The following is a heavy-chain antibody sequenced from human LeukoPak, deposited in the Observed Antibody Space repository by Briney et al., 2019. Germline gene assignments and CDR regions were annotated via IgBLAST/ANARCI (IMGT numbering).Heavy chain of an antibody. CDR2: IIPLLNRG. D-gene: IGHD5-24*01. Sequence: SVKVSCKASGDDFSRFTVSWMRQAPGQGLEWMGGIIPLLNRGNYAEKFRGRVTITSDASTSTSYLTLKSLTSDDTAVYYCARDQVGDGSIWFGPWGQGTLVTVSS. V-gene: IGHV1-69*16. CDR1: GDDFSRFT. CDR3: ARDQVGDGSIWFGP. J-gene: IGHJ5*02.